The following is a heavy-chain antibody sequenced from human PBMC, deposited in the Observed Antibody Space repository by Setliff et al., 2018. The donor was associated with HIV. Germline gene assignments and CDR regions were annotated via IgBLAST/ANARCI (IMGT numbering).Heavy chain of an antibody. V-gene: IGHV3-74*03. CDR2: INNDGRKT. J-gene: IGHJ5*02. Sequence: GSLRLSCAASGFTFSTYWMHWVRQAPGKGLVWVSHINNDGRKTTYADSVKGRFTVSRDNAKNTLYLQMNSLRAEDTAVYYCARVASGYDYGWLDPWGQGALVTVSS. CDR1: GFTFSTYW. CDR3: ARVASGYDYGWLDP. D-gene: IGHD5-12*01.